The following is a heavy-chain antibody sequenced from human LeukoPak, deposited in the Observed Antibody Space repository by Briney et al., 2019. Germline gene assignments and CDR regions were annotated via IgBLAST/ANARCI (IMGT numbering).Heavy chain of an antibody. D-gene: IGHD3-16*01. CDR3: AKDYRGAQRGEFDY. CDR2: ISWNSGSI. Sequence: PGRSLRLSCAASGFTFDDYAMHWVRQSPGKGLEWVSGISWNSGSIGYADSVKGRFTISRDNAKNSLYLQMNSLRAEDTALYYCAKDYRGAQRGEFDYWGQGPLVTVSS. CDR1: GFTFDDYA. J-gene: IGHJ4*02. V-gene: IGHV3-9*01.